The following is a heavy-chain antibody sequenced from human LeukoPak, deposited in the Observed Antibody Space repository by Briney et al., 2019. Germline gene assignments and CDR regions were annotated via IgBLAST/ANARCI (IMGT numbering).Heavy chain of an antibody. CDR3: ARGAIGEDWFDP. Sequence: SETLSLTCTVSGGSISSYYWSWIRQPPGKGLEWIGALGNDGKTYSNPSLKSRVTISVDTSQNQFSLNLNSVTAADTALYYCARGAIGEDWFDPWGQGTLVTVSS. V-gene: IGHV4-59*12. J-gene: IGHJ5*02. D-gene: IGHD2-21*01. CDR2: LGNDGKT. CDR1: GGSISSYY.